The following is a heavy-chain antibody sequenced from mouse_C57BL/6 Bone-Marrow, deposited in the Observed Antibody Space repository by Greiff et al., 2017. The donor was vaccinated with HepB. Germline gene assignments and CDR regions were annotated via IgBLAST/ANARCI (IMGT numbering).Heavy chain of an antibody. CDR3: TTLYYGSNYAMDY. Sequence: VQLQQSGAELVRPGASVKLSCTASGFNIKDYYMHWVKQRPEQGLEWIGRIDPEDGDTEYAPKFQGKATMTADTSYNTSYLQRSSLPSEDTAVYYCTTLYYGSNYAMDYWCQGTSVTVSS. J-gene: IGHJ4*01. CDR1: GFNIKDYY. V-gene: IGHV14-1*01. CDR2: IDPEDGDT. D-gene: IGHD1-1*01.